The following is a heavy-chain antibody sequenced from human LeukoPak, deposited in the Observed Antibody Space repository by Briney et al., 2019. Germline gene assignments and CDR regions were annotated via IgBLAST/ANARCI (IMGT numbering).Heavy chain of an antibody. CDR1: GGSISSYY. D-gene: IGHD2-15*01. J-gene: IGHJ5*02. Sequence: SETLSLTCTGSGGSISSYYWSWIRQPPGKGLEWIGYIYYSGSTNYNPSLKSRVTISVDTSKNQFSLKLSSVTAADTAVYYCARGGRVADPLNWFDPWGQGTLVTVSS. V-gene: IGHV4-59*01. CDR3: ARGGRVADPLNWFDP. CDR2: IYYSGST.